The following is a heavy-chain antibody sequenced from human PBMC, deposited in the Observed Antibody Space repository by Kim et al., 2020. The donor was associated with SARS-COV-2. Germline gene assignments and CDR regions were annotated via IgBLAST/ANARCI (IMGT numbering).Heavy chain of an antibody. CDR3: ARELRADTSALDC. V-gene: IGHV3-23*01. CDR1: GFTFTNHP. J-gene: IGHJ4*02. Sequence: GGSLRLSCEASGFTFTNHPMGWVRQPPGKGLEWVSLVDGSGVGKYYADSVRGRFTISRDNSKNSLSLQMFSLRADDTAVYYCARELRADTSALDCWGQGTLVTVSS. CDR2: VDGSGVGK.